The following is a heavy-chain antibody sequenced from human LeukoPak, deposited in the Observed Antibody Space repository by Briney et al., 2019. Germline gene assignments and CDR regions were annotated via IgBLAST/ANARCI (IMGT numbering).Heavy chain of an antibody. D-gene: IGHD3-10*02. Sequence: GGSLRLSCAASGFTVSSNYMNWVRQAPGKGLEWVSVIYRGGSTYYADSVKGRFTISRDKSKNTLYLQMNSLRAEDTAVYYCAELGITMIGGVWGKGTTVTISS. V-gene: IGHV3-53*01. CDR3: AELGITMIGGV. J-gene: IGHJ6*04. CDR1: GFTVSSNY. CDR2: IYRGGST.